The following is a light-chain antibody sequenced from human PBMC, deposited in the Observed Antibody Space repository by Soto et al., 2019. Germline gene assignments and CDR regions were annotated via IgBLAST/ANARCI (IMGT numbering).Light chain of an antibody. Sequence: QSALTQPASVSGSPGQSITISCTGTSSDVGGYNYVSWYQQHPGKAPKLIIYEVTHRPSGVSSRFYGSGSGNTASLTISGLQAEDEADYYCKSRTTRNTLVFGGGTKLTVL. J-gene: IGLJ3*02. CDR3: KSRTTRNTLV. CDR2: EVT. V-gene: IGLV2-14*01. CDR1: SSDVGGYNY.